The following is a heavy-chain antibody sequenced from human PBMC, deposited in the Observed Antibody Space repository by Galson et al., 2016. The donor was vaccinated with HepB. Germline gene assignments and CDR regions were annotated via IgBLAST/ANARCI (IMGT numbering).Heavy chain of an antibody. V-gene: IGHV4-61*01. D-gene: IGHD6-13*01. CDR3: ARNPEYSSSWYIFGY. J-gene: IGHJ4*02. Sequence: ETLSLTCNVSGGSVNSGSHYWSWIRQSPGKGLEWIGCIYSSGNTNYNPSLKSRVTISVDTSKNQFSLNLRSVNAADTAVYYCARNPEYSSSWYIFGYWGQGTLVTVSS. CDR2: IYSSGNT. CDR1: GGSVNSGSHY.